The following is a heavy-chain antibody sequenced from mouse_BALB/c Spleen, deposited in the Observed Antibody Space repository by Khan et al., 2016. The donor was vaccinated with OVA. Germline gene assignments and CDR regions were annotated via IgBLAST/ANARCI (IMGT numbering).Heavy chain of an antibody. CDR1: GYTFTNYW. CDR2: IFPGGGYT. V-gene: IGHV1-63*02. CDR3: AREGAARATWDYFDY. D-gene: IGHD3-1*01. Sequence: QVQLQQSGAELVRPGTSVKMSCKAAGYTFTNYWIGWVKQRPGHGLEWIGDIFPGGGYTNYDEKFKGKATLTADTSSSTAYMQLSSLTSEDSAVYDCAREGAARATWDYFDYWGQGTTLTVSA. J-gene: IGHJ2*01.